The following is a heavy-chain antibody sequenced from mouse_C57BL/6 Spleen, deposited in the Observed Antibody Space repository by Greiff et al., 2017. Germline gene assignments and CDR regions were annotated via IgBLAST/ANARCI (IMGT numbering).Heavy chain of an antibody. V-gene: IGHV1-52*01. CDR2: IDPSDSET. J-gene: IGHJ2*01. Sequence: QVQLQQPGAELVRPGSSVKLSCKASGYTFTSYWMHWVKQRPIQGLEWIGNIDPSDSETHYNQKFKDKATLTVDKSSSTAYMQLSSLTSEDSAVYYCARPCDGYSLAYWGQGTTLTVSS. D-gene: IGHD2-3*01. CDR1: GYTFTSYW. CDR3: ARPCDGYSLAY.